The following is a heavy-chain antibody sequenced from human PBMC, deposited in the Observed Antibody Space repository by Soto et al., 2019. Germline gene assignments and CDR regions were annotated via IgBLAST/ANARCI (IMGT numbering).Heavy chain of an antibody. CDR1: GFPFSSTD. V-gene: IGHV3-23*01. CDR2: IDGSGGTT. CDR3: ATNSGWFNT. J-gene: IGHJ5*02. Sequence: GVSLRLSCAASGFPFSSTDMTWVRQAPVKGLDWVSTIDGSGGTTDYADSVKGRFTISRDDSMNTVYLQMNSLRADDTALYYCATNSGWFNTCAQGALDTVNS.